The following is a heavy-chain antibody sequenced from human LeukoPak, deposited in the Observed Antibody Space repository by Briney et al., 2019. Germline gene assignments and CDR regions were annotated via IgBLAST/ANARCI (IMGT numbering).Heavy chain of an antibody. CDR3: ARVGSDYGDYVSDYYMDV. CDR1: GGSISSYY. V-gene: IGHV4-4*07. J-gene: IGHJ6*03. CDR2: IYTSGST. Sequence: SETLSLTCTVSGGSISSYYWSWIRQPAGKGLKWIGRIYTSGSTNYNPSLKSRVTMSVDTSKNQFSLKLSSVTAADTAVYYCARVGSDYGDYVSDYYMDVWGKGTTVTVSS. D-gene: IGHD4-17*01.